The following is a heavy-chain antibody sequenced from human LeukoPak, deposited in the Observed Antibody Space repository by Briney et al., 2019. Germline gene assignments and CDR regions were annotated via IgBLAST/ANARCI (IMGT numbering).Heavy chain of an antibody. J-gene: IGHJ6*02. CDR1: GFTFSSYW. CDR2: INSDGSST. V-gene: IGHV3-74*01. Sequence: HSGGSLRLSCAASGFTFSSYWMHWVRQAPGKGLVWVSRINSDGSSTSYADSVKGRFTISRDNAKNTLYLQMNSLRAEDTAVYYCARPIYYYYGMDVWGQGTKVTVSS. CDR3: ARPIYYYYGMDV.